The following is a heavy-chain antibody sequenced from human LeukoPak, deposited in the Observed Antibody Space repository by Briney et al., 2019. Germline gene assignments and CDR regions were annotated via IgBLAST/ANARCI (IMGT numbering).Heavy chain of an antibody. D-gene: IGHD6-13*01. CDR3: ARSVAAAVYFDY. V-gene: IGHV4-38-2*01. CDR1: GYSISSGYY. Sequence: SETLSLTCAVSGYSISSGYYWGWIRQPPGKGLEWIGSIYHSGGTYYNPSLKSRVTISVDTSKNQFSLKLSSVTAADTAVYYCARSVAAAVYFDYWGQGTLVTVSS. J-gene: IGHJ4*02. CDR2: IYHSGGT.